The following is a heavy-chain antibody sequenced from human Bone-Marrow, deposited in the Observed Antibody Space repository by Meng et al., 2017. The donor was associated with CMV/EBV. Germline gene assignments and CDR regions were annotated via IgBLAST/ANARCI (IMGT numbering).Heavy chain of an antibody. D-gene: IGHD3-22*01. J-gene: IGHJ3*02. V-gene: IGHV3-30*02. CDR2: IRYDGSNK. CDR3: ARESYYDSSDYAFDI. CDR1: GFTFSSYG. Sequence: GESLKISCAASGFTFSSYGMHWVRQAPGKGLEWVAFIRYDGSNKYYADSVKGRFTISRDNSKNTLYLQMNSLRAEDTAVYYCARESYYDSSDYAFDIWGQGTMVTVSS.